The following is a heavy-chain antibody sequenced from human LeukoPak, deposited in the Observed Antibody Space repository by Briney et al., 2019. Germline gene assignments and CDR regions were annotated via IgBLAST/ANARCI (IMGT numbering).Heavy chain of an antibody. CDR3: ARFAPDIIAVAGTGPDAGLERYYFDY. J-gene: IGHJ4*02. Sequence: SETLSLTCAVYGGSFSGHYWSWIRQPPGKGLEWIGEINHSGSTNYNPSLKSRVTISVDTSKNQFSLKLSSVTAADTAVYYCARFAPDIIAVAGTGPDAGLERYYFDYCGQGTLVTGYS. D-gene: IGHD6-19*01. CDR2: INHSGST. CDR1: GGSFSGHY. V-gene: IGHV4-34*01.